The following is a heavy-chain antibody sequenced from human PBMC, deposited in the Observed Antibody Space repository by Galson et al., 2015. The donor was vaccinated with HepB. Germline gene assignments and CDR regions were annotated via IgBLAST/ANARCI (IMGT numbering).Heavy chain of an antibody. V-gene: IGHV3-74*01. Sequence: SLRLSCAASGFTFSKFWMHWVRQAPGKGLVWVSHINSDESTTTYADSVKGRFTISRDNAKNTLYLQVNSLRAEDTAVYYCAKFFSYGPYDAFDIWGQGTMVTVSS. CDR1: GFTFSKFW. J-gene: IGHJ3*02. D-gene: IGHD5-18*01. CDR3: AKFFSYGPYDAFDI. CDR2: INSDESTT.